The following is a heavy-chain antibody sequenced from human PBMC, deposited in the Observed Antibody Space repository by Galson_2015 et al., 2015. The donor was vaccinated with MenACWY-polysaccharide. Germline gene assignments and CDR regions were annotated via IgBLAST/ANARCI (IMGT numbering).Heavy chain of an antibody. J-gene: IGHJ4*02. Sequence: SVKVSCKASGYTFTNYEINWVRQAPRQGLEWMGWMNPNSGNTGFAQKFQDRVTMTRNTSINTAYMELSSLRSEDAAIYYCVRDAAAAAGSVPDYWGLGILVTVSS. CDR3: VRDAAAAAGSVPDY. V-gene: IGHV1-8*01. D-gene: IGHD2-15*01. CDR2: MNPNSGNT. CDR1: GYTFTNYE.